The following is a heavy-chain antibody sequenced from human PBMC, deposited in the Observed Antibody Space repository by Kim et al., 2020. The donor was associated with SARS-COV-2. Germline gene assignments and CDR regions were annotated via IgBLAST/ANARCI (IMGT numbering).Heavy chain of an antibody. V-gene: IGHV5-10-1*01. D-gene: IGHD5-12*01. CDR3: ASTVEMATILTDY. Sequence: YSPSFQGHVTISADKSIHTAYLQWSSLKASDTAMYYCASTVEMATILTDYWGQGTLVTVSS. J-gene: IGHJ4*02.